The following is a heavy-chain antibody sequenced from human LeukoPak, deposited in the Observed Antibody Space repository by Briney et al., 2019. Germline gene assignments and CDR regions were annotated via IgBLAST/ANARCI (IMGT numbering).Heavy chain of an antibody. Sequence: GGSLRLSCAASGFTFSSYAMHWVRQAPGKGLEWVAVISYDGSNKYYADSVKGRFTISRDNSKNTLYLQMNSLRAEDTAVYYCARKYYYGSGSYYNVYWFDPWGQGTLVTVSS. CDR3: ARKYYYGSGSYYNVYWFDP. J-gene: IGHJ5*02. D-gene: IGHD3-10*01. CDR1: GFTFSSYA. V-gene: IGHV3-30*04. CDR2: ISYDGSNK.